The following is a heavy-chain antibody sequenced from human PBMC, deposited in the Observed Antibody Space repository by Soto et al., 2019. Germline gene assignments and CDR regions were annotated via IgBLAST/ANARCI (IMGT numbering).Heavy chain of an antibody. CDR1: GFTFTNFW. V-gene: IGHV3-7*01. Sequence: PGGSLRLSCVASGFTFTNFWMSWVRQAPGKGLEWVANIKGDGSEKRYVDSVKGRFTISRDNAKNSVYLQMNSLRVEDTALYYCGRDEVRNGVGAWGPGTTVTVSS. CDR3: GRDEVRNGVGA. J-gene: IGHJ6*02. CDR2: IKGDGSEK.